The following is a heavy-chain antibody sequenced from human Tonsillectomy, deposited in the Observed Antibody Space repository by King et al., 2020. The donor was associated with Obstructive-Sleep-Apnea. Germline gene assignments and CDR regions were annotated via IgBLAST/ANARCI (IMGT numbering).Heavy chain of an antibody. J-gene: IGHJ4*02. CDR1: GGSISSSSYY. Sequence: QLQESGPGLVKPSETLSLTCTVSGGSISSSSYYWGWIRQPPGKGLEWIGSLYYSGSTYYNPSLKSRVTISVDTAKKQFSLKLSSVTAADTAVYYCARVAIDYYDISGPNWGQGTPVTVSS. V-gene: IGHV4-39*07. CDR3: ARVAIDYYDISGPN. CDR2: LYYSGST. D-gene: IGHD3-22*01.